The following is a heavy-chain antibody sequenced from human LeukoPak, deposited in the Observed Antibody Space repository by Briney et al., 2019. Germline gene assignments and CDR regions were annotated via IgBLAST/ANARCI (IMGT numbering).Heavy chain of an antibody. V-gene: IGHV4-4*07. D-gene: IGHD2-21*01. CDR2: IYTSGST. CDR1: GGSISSYY. J-gene: IGHJ6*03. CDR3: ARTYCGGDCPYYYYYYMDV. Sequence: SETLSLTCTVSGGSISSYYWSWIRQPAGKGLEWIGRIYTSGSTNYNPSLKSRVTMSVDASENQFSLKLSSVTAADTAVYYCARTYCGGDCPYYYYYYMDVWGKGTTVTVSS.